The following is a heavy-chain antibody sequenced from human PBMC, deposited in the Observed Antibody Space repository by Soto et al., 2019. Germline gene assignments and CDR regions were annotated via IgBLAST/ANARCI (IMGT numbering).Heavy chain of an antibody. Sequence: QVQLVQSGAEVKKPGASVKVSCKASGYTFTSYGISWVRQAPGQGLEWMGWISAYNGNTNYAQKLQGRVTMTTDTSTSTAYMELRSLRSDDTAVYYCARDFTEEWLANHNWFDPWGQRTLVTVSS. D-gene: IGHD6-19*01. J-gene: IGHJ5*02. CDR1: GYTFTSYG. CDR2: ISAYNGNT. CDR3: ARDFTEEWLANHNWFDP. V-gene: IGHV1-18*01.